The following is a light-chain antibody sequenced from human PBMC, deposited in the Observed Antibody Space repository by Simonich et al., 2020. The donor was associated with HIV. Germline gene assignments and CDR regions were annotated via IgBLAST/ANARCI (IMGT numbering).Light chain of an antibody. CDR2: GAS. Sequence: EIVMTQSPATLSVSPGERATLSCRASQSVSSNLARYQQKPGQAPRLLIYGASTRATDIPARFSGSGSGTEFTLTISSMQSEDFAVYYCQQYNNWPSYTFGQGTKLEIK. CDR1: QSVSSN. J-gene: IGKJ2*01. CDR3: QQYNNWPSYT. V-gene: IGKV3-15*01.